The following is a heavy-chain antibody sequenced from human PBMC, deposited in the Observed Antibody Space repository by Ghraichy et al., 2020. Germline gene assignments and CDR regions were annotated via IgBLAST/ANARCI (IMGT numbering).Heavy chain of an antibody. CDR3: ARGAHDYAFDY. CDR2: IYYSGSS. Sequence: SQTLSLTCGVTGDFFSGGGYSWSWIRQPPGKGLEWIGYIYYSGSSSHNPSLKSRVAISMDRSKNQFSLNLSSVTAADTAVYYCARGAHDYAFDYWGQGLQVVVSS. CDR1: GDFFSGGGYS. D-gene: IGHD4-17*01. J-gene: IGHJ4*02. V-gene: IGHV4-30-2*01.